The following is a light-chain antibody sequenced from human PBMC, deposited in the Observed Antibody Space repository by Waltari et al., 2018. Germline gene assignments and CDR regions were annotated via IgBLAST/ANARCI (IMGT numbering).Light chain of an antibody. V-gene: IGLV3-21*04. CDR1: NIGSKS. Sequence: YVLTPPPSVSVDPGKTARLTWGGDNIGSKSVNWYQQKPGQAPVLVMFYDSDRPSEIPERFSGSNSGNTATLTISWVEAGDEADYHCQVWDDVTDSGVFGGGTKLTVL. CDR3: QVWDDVTDSGV. CDR2: YDS. J-gene: IGLJ3*02.